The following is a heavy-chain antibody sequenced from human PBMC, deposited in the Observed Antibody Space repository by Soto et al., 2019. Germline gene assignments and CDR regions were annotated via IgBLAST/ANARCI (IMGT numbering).Heavy chain of an antibody. CDR3: ASWSNWNPLYYDGLDV. D-gene: IGHD1-20*01. Sequence: QVQLLQSGAEVKKPGSSVKVSCKVSGGAFSNYALNWVRHGPGQRLEWLGGIIPLHNTSNYSLKFLGRVTVTAYISSTTVYMELNSLTSDDTATYYCASWSNWNPLYYDGLDVWGQGTTVTVSS. CDR2: IIPLHNTS. CDR1: GGAFSNYA. V-gene: IGHV1-69*06. J-gene: IGHJ6*02.